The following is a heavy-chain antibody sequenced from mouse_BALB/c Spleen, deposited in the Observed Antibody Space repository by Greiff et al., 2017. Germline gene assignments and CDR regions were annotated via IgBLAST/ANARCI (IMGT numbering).Heavy chain of an antibody. D-gene: IGHD1-2*01. V-gene: IGHV1-80*01. CDR2: IYPGDGDT. CDR3: ARAYMTTATDD. J-gene: IGHJ2*01. CDR1: GYAFSSYW. Sequence: QVQLQQSGAELVRPGSSVKISCKASGYAFSSYWMNWVKQRPGQGLEWIGQIYPGDGDTNYNGKFKGKATLTADKSSSTAYMQLSSLTSEDSAVYFCARAYMTTATDDGGQGTTRTVAS.